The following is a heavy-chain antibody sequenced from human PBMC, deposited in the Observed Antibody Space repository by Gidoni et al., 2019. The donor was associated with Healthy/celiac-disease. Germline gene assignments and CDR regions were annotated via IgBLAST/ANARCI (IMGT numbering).Heavy chain of an antibody. J-gene: IGHJ3*02. V-gene: IGHV1-69*01. Sequence: QVQLVQSGAEVKKPGSSVTVSCKASGGTFSSYAISWVRQSPGQGLEWMGGIIPSFGTANYAQKFQGRVTITADESTSTAYMELSSLRSEDTAGYYCARSKYSGYYDAFDIWGQGTMVTVSS. CDR2: IIPSFGTA. CDR1: GGTFSSYA. D-gene: IGHD3-22*01. CDR3: ARSKYSGYYDAFDI.